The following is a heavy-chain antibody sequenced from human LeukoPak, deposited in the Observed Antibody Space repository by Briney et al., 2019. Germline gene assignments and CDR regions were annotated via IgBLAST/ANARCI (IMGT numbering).Heavy chain of an antibody. D-gene: IGHD3-22*01. V-gene: IGHV1-8*01. Sequence: ASVKVSCKASGYTFTSYDINWVRQATGQGLEWMGWMNPNSGNTGYAQKFQGRVTLTRDASISTAYMELSSLRSDDTAVYYCARAFYNDDSSDNWFDPWGQGTLVTVSS. J-gene: IGHJ5*02. CDR2: MNPNSGNT. CDR3: ARAFYNDDSSDNWFDP. CDR1: GYTFTSYD.